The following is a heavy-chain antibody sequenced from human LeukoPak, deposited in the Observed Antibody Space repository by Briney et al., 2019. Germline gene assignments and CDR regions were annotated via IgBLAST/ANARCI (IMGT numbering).Heavy chain of an antibody. CDR2: IYYSGST. D-gene: IGHD3-3*01. J-gene: IGHJ6*02. CDR1: GGSISSYY. Sequence: PSETLSLTCTVSGGSISSYYWSWIRQPPGKGLEWIGYIYYSGSTKYNPSLKSRVTLSVDTSKNQFSLKLSSVTAADTAVYYCARSDLGTGYYDFWSGYPNYYYYGMDVWGQGTTVTVSS. CDR3: ARSDLGTGYYDFWSGYPNYYYYGMDV. V-gene: IGHV4-59*01.